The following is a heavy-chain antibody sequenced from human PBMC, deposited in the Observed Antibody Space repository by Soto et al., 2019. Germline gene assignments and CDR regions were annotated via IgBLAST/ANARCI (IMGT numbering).Heavy chain of an antibody. D-gene: IGHD6-19*01. J-gene: IGHJ4*02. Sequence: GSLRLSCAASGFTFSNYWMHWVRQAPGKGLEWVSRLNGDGSSSDYADSVKGRVTTSRDNARNTLYLQMSSLRAEDTAVYYCATIYSSGCGFHRWGQRSFLTVSS. CDR3: ATIYSSGCGFHR. CDR1: GFTFSNYW. CDR2: LNGDGSSS. V-gene: IGHV3-74*01.